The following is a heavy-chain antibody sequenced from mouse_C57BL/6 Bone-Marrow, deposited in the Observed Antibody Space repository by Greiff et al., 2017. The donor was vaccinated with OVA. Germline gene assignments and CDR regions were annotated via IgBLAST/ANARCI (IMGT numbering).Heavy chain of an antibody. V-gene: IGHV5-15*01. CDR2: ISNLAYSI. D-gene: IGHD1-1*01. J-gene: IGHJ1*03. CDR3: ARHGYYGSSYGYFEV. CDR1: GFTFSDYG. Sequence: EVQLVESGGGLVQPGGSLKLSCAASGFTFSDYGMAWVRQAPRKGPEWVAFISNLAYSIYYADTLTGRFTITRENAKNTRYMEMSRRRSEDTAMYYCARHGYYGSSYGYFEVWGTGTTVTVSS.